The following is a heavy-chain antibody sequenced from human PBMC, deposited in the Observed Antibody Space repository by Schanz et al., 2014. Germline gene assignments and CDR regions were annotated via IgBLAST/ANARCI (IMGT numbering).Heavy chain of an antibody. CDR2: ITYNGGTI. CDR1: GFTFSSYA. CDR3: ARDRRNADLDY. Sequence: EVQLLESGGGLVQPGGSLRLSCAASGFTFSSYAMSWVRQAPGKGLEWISYITYNGGTIYYADSVKGRFTISRDNAKNSLYLEMNSLRAEDTALYYCARDRRNADLDYWGQGTLXTVSS. D-gene: IGHD1-1*01. V-gene: IGHV3-48*01. J-gene: IGHJ4*02.